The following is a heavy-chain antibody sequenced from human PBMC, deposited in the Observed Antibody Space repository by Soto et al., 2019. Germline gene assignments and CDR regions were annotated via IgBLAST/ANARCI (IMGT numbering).Heavy chain of an antibody. J-gene: IGHJ4*02. CDR3: AKGLLNGRWYAAD. CDR1: WFTFCSCV. V-gene: IGHV3-23*01. CDR2: ITKSDDT. Sequence: GGPRLSCGTSWFTFCSCVLSWVRQGPGKGLGWGGVITKSDDTDYADAVKGRFTISRDNSKNTVYLQMNSLRAEDTAVYYCAKGLLNGRWYAADWGQGALVTVSS. D-gene: IGHD6-13*01.